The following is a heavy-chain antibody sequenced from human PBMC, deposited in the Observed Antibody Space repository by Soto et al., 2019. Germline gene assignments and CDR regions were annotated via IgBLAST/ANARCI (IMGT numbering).Heavy chain of an antibody. CDR2: IIPIFGTA. V-gene: IGHV1-69*12. J-gene: IGHJ6*02. D-gene: IGHD5-18*01. CDR1: RGTFSSYA. CDR3: ASHSYGYFPRYYHGMDV. Sequence: QVQLVQSGAEVKKPGSSVKVSCKASRGTFSSYASSWVRQAPGQGLEWMGGIIPIFGTANYAQKFQGRGTITADESTNTAYMGLSSLRSEDTEVYYCASHSYGYFPRYYHGMDVWGQGTTVTVSS.